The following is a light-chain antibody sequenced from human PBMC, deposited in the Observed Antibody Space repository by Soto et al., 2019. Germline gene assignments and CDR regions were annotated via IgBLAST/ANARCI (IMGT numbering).Light chain of an antibody. CDR1: QSLLNSNGRNY. CDR2: MGS. V-gene: IGKV2-28*01. Sequence: DIVMTQSPLSLPVTPGEAASISCRSSQSLLNSNGRNYLYWYLQKPGQSPQLLIYMGSNRASGVPDRFSGRGSGTDFTLKISRVEAEDVGVYHFMQGLQAPHTFGQGTQLPIK. CDR3: MQGLQAPHT. J-gene: IGKJ2*01.